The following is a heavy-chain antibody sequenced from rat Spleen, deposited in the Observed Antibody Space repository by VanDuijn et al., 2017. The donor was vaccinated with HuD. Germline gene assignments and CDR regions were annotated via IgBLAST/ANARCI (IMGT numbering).Heavy chain of an antibody. D-gene: IGHD1-6*01. Sequence: EMQLVESGGGLVQPGRSMKLSCAASGFTFSNYDMAWVRQAPKKGLEWVAYISFDGGTTYYRDSVKGRFSISRDNAKSTLYLQMDSLRSEDTATYYCARRHYGYTDYFDYWGQGVMVTVSS. CDR3: ARRHYGYTDYFDY. J-gene: IGHJ2*01. V-gene: IGHV5-25*01. CDR2: ISFDGGTT. CDR1: GFTFSNYD.